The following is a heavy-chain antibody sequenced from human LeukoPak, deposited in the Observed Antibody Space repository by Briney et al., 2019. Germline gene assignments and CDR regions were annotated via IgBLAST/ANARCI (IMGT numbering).Heavy chain of an antibody. CDR1: GGSISSYY. Sequence: PSETLSLTCTVSGGSISSYYWSWIRQPPGKGLEWIGYIYYSGSTNYNPSLKSRVTISVDTSKNQFSLKLSSVTAADTAVYYCARGARDTAPGGEFDYWGQGTLVTVSS. CDR2: IYYSGST. V-gene: IGHV4-59*01. D-gene: IGHD2-21*01. J-gene: IGHJ4*02. CDR3: ARGARDTAPGGEFDY.